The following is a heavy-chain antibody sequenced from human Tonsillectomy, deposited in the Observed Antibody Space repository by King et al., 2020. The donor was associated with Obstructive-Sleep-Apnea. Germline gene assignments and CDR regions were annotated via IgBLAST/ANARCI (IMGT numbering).Heavy chain of an antibody. V-gene: IGHV2-5*02. J-gene: IGHJ4*02. D-gene: IGHD5-12*01. Sequence: QLTLKESGPTLVKPTQTLTLTCNFSGFSLSSSGVGVVWIRQPPGKALELLALIYWDDDKLYSPTLKSRLTITKDTAKNQVVLPMPNMYPVDRATYFCAHRRFMRAYDLNFDYWGQGTLVTVSS. CDR2: IYWDDDK. CDR3: AHRRFMRAYDLNFDY. CDR1: GFSLSSSGVG.